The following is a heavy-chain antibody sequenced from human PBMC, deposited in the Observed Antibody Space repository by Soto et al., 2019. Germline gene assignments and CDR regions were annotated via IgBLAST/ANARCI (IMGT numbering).Heavy chain of an antibody. V-gene: IGHV3-15*01. Sequence: EVQLVESGGDLVKPGGSLRLSCAASEFTFANAWISWVRQAPGKGLEWVGRIKSKADGGTTDYAAPVKGRFTNSRDESQNTLYLQMNSLKTEDTAVYYCTSLYYGHWGQGTLVTVSS. CDR1: EFTFANAW. D-gene: IGHD4-17*01. J-gene: IGHJ4*02. CDR2: IKSKADGGTT. CDR3: TSLYYGH.